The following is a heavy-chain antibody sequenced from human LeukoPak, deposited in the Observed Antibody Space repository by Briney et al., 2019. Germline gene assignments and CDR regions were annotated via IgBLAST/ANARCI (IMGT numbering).Heavy chain of an antibody. V-gene: IGHV4-4*07. CDR2: IYTSGST. Sequence: SETLSLTCTVSGGSISNYYWSWIRQPAGKGLEWIGRIYTSGSTNYNPSLKSRVTISVDTSKNQFSLKLSSVTAADTAVYYCARAPFQYCSGGSCYSGYFDYWGQGTLVTVSS. J-gene: IGHJ4*02. CDR1: GGSISNYY. D-gene: IGHD2-15*01. CDR3: ARAPFQYCSGGSCYSGYFDY.